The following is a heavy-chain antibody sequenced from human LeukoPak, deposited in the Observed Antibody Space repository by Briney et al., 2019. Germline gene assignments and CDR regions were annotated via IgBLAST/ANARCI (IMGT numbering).Heavy chain of an antibody. Sequence: GGSLRLSCAASGFTFSSNYMSWVRQAPGKGLEWVSVIYSGGSTYYADSVKGRFTISRDNSKNTLYLQMNSLRAEDTAVYYCARVKLNHVPSSYYMDVRGKGTTVTISS. CDR2: IYSGGST. CDR1: GFTFSSNY. CDR3: ARVKLNHVPSSYYMDV. D-gene: IGHD1-1*01. V-gene: IGHV3-53*01. J-gene: IGHJ6*03.